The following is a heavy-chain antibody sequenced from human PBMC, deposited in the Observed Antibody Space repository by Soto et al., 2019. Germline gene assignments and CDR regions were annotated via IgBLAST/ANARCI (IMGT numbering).Heavy chain of an antibody. CDR2: IDYSGST. Sequence: SETLSLTCTVSGDSISNSDYYWNWIRQSPGKGLEWIASIDYSGSTYYNPSLKSRVVISADTSKNLFSLKLRSVTAADTALYFCARYWPYYYVFDVWGPGTPVTVSS. CDR3: ARYWPYYYVFDV. J-gene: IGHJ6*02. D-gene: IGHD2-8*02. V-gene: IGHV4-30-4*01. CDR1: GDSISNSDYY.